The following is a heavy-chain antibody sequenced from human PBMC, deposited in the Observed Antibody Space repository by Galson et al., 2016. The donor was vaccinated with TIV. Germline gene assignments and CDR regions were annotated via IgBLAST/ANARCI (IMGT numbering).Heavy chain of an antibody. CDR1: GDSISSYY. CDR2: VDHSGST. V-gene: IGHV4-59*01. D-gene: IGHD3-9*01. J-gene: IGHJ3*01. Sequence: LTCTVSGDSISSYYWTWIRQPPGKGLEWIGSVDHSGSTDYNPSLKSRVIISVDTSKNQFSLNLTSVTAADTGVYFCARDFMERLTGYTPLAAFDFWGQGTMVTVSS. CDR3: ARDFMERLTGYTPLAAFDF.